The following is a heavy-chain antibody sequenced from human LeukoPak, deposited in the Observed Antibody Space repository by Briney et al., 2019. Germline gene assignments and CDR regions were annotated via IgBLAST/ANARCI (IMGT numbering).Heavy chain of an antibody. CDR3: ARGGYSSSRGAFDP. D-gene: IGHD6-13*01. Sequence: PGRSLRLSCAASGFTFSSYAMHWVRQAPGKGLEWVAVISYDGSNKYYADSVKGRFTVSRDNSKNTLYPQMNSLRAEDTAVYYCARGGYSSSRGAFDPWGQGTLVTVSS. J-gene: IGHJ5*02. V-gene: IGHV3-30-3*01. CDR1: GFTFSSYA. CDR2: ISYDGSNK.